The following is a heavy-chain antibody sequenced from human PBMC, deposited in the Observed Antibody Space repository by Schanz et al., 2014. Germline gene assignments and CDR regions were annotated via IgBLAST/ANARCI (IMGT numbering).Heavy chain of an antibody. CDR2: IHYTGRT. CDR3: AKDRVPYY. Sequence: QLQLQESGPGLVRPSETLSLTCTVSGASISGSYWSCNRQPPGKGLECIGSIHYTGRTNYSPSLKSRVTISLDTTHNRFSLKLSSVTAAVTAVYYCAKDRVPYYWAQGTLVTVSS. V-gene: IGHV4-59*01. J-gene: IGHJ4*02. CDR1: GASISGSY.